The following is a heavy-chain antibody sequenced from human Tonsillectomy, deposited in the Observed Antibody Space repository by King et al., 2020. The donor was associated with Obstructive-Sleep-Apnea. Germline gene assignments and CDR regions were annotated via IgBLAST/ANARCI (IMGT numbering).Heavy chain of an antibody. CDR2: IKQDGSEK. Sequence: VQLVESGGGLVQPGGSLRLSCAASGFTFSSYWMSWVRQAPGKGLEWVANIKQDGSEKYYVDSVKGRFTISRDNAKNSLYLQMNSLRAEEPAVYYCAIGLFYYGMDVWGQGTTVTVSS. CDR1: GFTFSSYW. CDR3: AIGLFYYGMDV. D-gene: IGHD2-21*01. V-gene: IGHV3-7*01. J-gene: IGHJ6*02.